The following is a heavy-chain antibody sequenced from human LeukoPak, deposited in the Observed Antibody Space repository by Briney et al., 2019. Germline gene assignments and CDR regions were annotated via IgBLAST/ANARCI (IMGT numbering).Heavy chain of an antibody. D-gene: IGHD3-22*01. Sequence: ASVKVSCKASGYTFTGYYMHWVRQAPGQGLEWMGRINPNSGGTNYAQKFQGRVTRTRDTSISTAYMELSRLRSDDTAVYYCARDLYDSSGYYYVDYWGQGTLVTVSS. CDR3: ARDLYDSSGYYYVDY. V-gene: IGHV1-2*06. J-gene: IGHJ4*02. CDR1: GYTFTGYY. CDR2: INPNSGGT.